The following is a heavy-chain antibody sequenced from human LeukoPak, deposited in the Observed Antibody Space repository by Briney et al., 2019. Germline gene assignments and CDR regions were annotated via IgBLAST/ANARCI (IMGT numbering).Heavy chain of an antibody. CDR2: IEQDGREK. V-gene: IGHV3-7*01. J-gene: IGHJ4*02. D-gene: IGHD3/OR15-3a*01. CDR3: ARGGLGGAFDY. CDR1: GFTFSNYW. Sequence: GGSLRLSCAASGFTFSNYWMSWVRQAPGKGLERAANIEQDGREKDYVDSVKGRFTISRDNAKKSLYLQMDSLRAEDTAMYYCARGGLGGAFDYWGQGSLVTVSS.